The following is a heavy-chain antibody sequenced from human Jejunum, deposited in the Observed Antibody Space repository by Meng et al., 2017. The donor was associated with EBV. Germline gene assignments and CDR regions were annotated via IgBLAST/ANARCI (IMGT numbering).Heavy chain of an antibody. Sequence: VQLEESGGGLVKPGGSLTLSCAASGLTLSDYPMNWIRQAPGKGLEWISYISGSGNTIYYADSVRGRFTISRDNAKKSLYLQMNGLRAEDTAVYYCAGGGPYGTYLGNWGQGTLVTVAS. CDR1: GLTLSDYP. J-gene: IGHJ4*02. D-gene: IGHD1-26*01. CDR3: AGGGPYGTYLGN. CDR2: ISGSGNTI. V-gene: IGHV3-11*01.